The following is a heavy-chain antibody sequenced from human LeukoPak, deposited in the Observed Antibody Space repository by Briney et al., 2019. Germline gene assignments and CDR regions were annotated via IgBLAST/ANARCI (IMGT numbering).Heavy chain of an antibody. Sequence: GGSLRLSCAAYGFTFSRYWMAWVRQAPGKGLEWVANIRGDAGDKGYADSVRDRFTISRDNGKNSLYLQMNSLTAEDTAVYYCARDVHGALDFWGQGTLVVVSS. V-gene: IGHV3-7*01. CDR1: GFTFSRYW. CDR3: ARDVHGALDF. CDR2: IRGDAGDK. J-gene: IGHJ4*02. D-gene: IGHD4/OR15-4a*01.